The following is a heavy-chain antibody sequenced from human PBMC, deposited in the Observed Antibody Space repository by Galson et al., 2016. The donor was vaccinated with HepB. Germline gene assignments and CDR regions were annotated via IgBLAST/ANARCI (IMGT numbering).Heavy chain of an antibody. D-gene: IGHD2-2*01. Sequence: TLSPTCTVSGGSISSGNYYWSWIRQPAGKGLEWIGRIYTSGSTHYKPSLKSRVTISLDTSKDQFSLKLTSVSAADTAVYYCGRDGSRVRYCTTNSCYYYYYGMDIWGRGTLVTVS. CDR2: IYTSGST. CDR3: GRDGSRVRYCTTNSCYYYYYGMDI. V-gene: IGHV4-61*02. CDR1: GGSISSGNYY. J-gene: IGHJ6*02.